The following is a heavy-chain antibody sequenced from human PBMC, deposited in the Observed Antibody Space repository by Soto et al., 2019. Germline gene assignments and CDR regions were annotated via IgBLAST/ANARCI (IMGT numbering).Heavy chain of an antibody. J-gene: IGHJ6*02. Sequence: EVQLVESGGGLVQPGGSLRLSCAASGFTFSSYDMHWVRQATGKGLEWVSAIGTAGDTYYPGSVKGRFTISRENAKNSXXLQMNSLRAGDTAVYYCARWPKCSGGSCDPAGMDVWGQGTTVTVSS. CDR1: GFTFSSYD. D-gene: IGHD2-15*01. CDR3: ARWPKCSGGSCDPAGMDV. V-gene: IGHV3-13*04. CDR2: IGTAGDT.